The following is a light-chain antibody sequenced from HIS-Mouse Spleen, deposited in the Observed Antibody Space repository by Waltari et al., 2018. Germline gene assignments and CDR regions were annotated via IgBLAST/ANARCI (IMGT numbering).Light chain of an antibody. CDR2: AAS. Sequence: AIRMTQSPSSLSASTGDRVNITCRASQGISSYLAWYQQKPGKAPKLLIYAASTLQSGVPSRFSGSGSGTDFTLTISCLQSEDFATYYCQQYYSYPYTFGQGTKLEIK. V-gene: IGKV1-8*01. J-gene: IGKJ2*01. CDR3: QQYYSYPYT. CDR1: QGISSY.